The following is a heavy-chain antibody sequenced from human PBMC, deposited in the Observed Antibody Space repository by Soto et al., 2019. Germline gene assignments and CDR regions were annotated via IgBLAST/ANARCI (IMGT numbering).Heavy chain of an antibody. CDR3: AREDIWSGCFDS. V-gene: IGHV4-59*01. CDR2: IYYSGST. D-gene: IGHD3-9*01. J-gene: IGHJ4*02. CDR1: GGSISSYY. Sequence: PSETLSLTCTVSGGSISSYYWSWIRQPPGKRLEWIGYIYYSGSTNYNPSLKSRVTISVDTSKNQFSLKLSSVTAADTAVYYCAREDIWSGCFDSWGQGTLVTVSS.